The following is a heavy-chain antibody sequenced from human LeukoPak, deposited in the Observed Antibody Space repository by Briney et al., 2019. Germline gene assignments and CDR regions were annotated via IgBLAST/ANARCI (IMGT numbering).Heavy chain of an antibody. CDR3: AKDPPKVGATDYYYYYYYMDV. CDR1: GFTFSSYG. D-gene: IGHD1-26*01. J-gene: IGHJ6*03. CDR2: IRYDGSNK. V-gene: IGHV3-30*02. Sequence: PGGSLRLSCAASGFTFSSYGMHWVRQAPGKGLEWVAFIRYDGSNKYYADSVKGRFTISRDNSKNTLYLQMNSLGAEDTAVYYCAKDPPKVGATDYYYYYYYMDVWGKGTTVTVSS.